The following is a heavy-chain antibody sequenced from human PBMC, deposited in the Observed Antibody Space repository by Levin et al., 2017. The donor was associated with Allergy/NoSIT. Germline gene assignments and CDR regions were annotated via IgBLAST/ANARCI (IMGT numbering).Heavy chain of an antibody. Sequence: GGSLRLSCAASGFTFSSYGMHWVRQAPGKGLEWVAVIWYDGSNKYYADSVKGRFTISRDNSKNTLYLQMNSLRAEDTAVYYCAREDIVVVPAAIQSAGVYYYYGMDVWGQGTTVTVSS. CDR3: AREDIVVVPAAIQSAGVYYYYGMDV. J-gene: IGHJ6*02. V-gene: IGHV3-33*01. D-gene: IGHD2-2*01. CDR1: GFTFSSYG. CDR2: IWYDGSNK.